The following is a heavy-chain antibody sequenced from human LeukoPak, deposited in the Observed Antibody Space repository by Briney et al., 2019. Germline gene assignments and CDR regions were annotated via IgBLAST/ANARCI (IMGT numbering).Heavy chain of an antibody. J-gene: IGHJ4*02. V-gene: IGHV1-18*01. CDR2: ISAYKGNT. CDR1: GYTFTSYD. D-gene: IGHD6-6*01. CDR3: AKSFRYSSSPIAY. Sequence: ASVKVSCKASGYTFTSYDINWVRQATGQGLEWMGWISAYKGNTNYAQKLQGRVTMTPDTSTSTAYMELRRLRSDDPTVTSYAKSFRYSSSPIAYWGQGTLVTVSS.